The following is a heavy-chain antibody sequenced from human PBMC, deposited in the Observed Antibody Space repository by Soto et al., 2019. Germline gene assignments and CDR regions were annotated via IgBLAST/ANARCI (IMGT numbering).Heavy chain of an antibody. CDR3: AGDPSYSNYEYYYYYAMDV. Sequence: GGSLRLSCAASGFTFSTCNMNWVRQAPGKGLEWVSYISSGSSTIHYADSMKGRFTISRDNAKNSLYLQMNSLRDEDTAVYYCAGDPSYSNYEYYYYYAMDVWGQGTTVTVSS. V-gene: IGHV3-48*02. J-gene: IGHJ6*02. CDR1: GFTFSTCN. D-gene: IGHD4-4*01. CDR2: ISSGSSTI.